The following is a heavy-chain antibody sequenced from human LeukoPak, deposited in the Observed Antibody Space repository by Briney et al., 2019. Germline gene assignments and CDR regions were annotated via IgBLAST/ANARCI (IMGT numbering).Heavy chain of an antibody. CDR3: ARVRRGRGSVTTYYYYYYMDV. Sequence: SETLSLTCTVPGGSISSYYWSWIRQPPGKGLEWIGYIYYSGSTNYNPSLKSRVTISVDTSKNQFSLKLSSVTAADTAVYYCARVRRGRGSVTTYYYYYYMDVWGKGTTVTVSS. CDR1: GGSISSYY. CDR2: IYYSGST. V-gene: IGHV4-59*01. D-gene: IGHD4-17*01. J-gene: IGHJ6*03.